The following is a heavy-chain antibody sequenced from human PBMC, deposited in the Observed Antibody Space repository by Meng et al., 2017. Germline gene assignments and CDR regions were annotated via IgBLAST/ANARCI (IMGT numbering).Heavy chain of an antibody. CDR2: IGRGTDT. CDR1: GFTFSSYA. V-gene: IGHV3-23*01. CDR3: AKHLSGSYTFDY. D-gene: IGHD1-26*01. J-gene: IGHJ4*02. Sequence: GESLKISCAASGFTFSSYAMSWVRQAPGKGLEWVSAIGRGTDTYYADSVKGRFAISRDKSKNTLYLEMNSLRVEDTAVYYCAKHLSGSYTFDYWGQGTLVTVSS.